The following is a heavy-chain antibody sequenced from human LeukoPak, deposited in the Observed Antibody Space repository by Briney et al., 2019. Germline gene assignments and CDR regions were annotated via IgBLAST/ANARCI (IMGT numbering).Heavy chain of an antibody. Sequence: GGSLRLSCAASGVIFSGHGMRWVRQAPGKGPEWVSAISGSGDTTYYADSVKGRFTISRDNSKNTLYLQMNSLRAEDTALYFCAKARGFAEFDYWGQGTLVTVSS. CDR2: ISGSGDTT. CDR3: AKARGFAEFDY. D-gene: IGHD3-10*01. J-gene: IGHJ4*02. V-gene: IGHV3-23*01. CDR1: GVIFSGHG.